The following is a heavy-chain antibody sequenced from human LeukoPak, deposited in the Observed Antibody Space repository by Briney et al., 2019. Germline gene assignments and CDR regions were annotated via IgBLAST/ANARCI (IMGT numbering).Heavy chain of an antibody. J-gene: IGHJ4*02. Sequence: KSSETLSLTCTVSGGSISSGDYYWSWIRQPPGKGLEWIGYIYYSGSTYYNPSLKSRVTISVDTSKNQFSLKLSSVTAADTAVYYCAREALYCSSTSCPIDYWGQGTLVTVSS. D-gene: IGHD2-2*01. CDR1: GGSISSGDYY. CDR3: AREALYCSSTSCPIDY. V-gene: IGHV4-30-4*01. CDR2: IYYSGST.